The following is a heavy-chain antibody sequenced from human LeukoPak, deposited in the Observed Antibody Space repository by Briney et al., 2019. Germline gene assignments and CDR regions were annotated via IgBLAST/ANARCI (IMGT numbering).Heavy chain of an antibody. CDR1: GGSFSGYY. V-gene: IGHV4-34*01. J-gene: IGHJ5*02. CDR3: ARGPEGNVWGSYRSAWFDP. CDR2: INHSGST. Sequence: SETLSLTCAVYGGSFSGYYWSWIRQPPGKGLEWIGEINHSGSTNYNPSLKSRVTTSVDTSKNQFSLKLSSVTAADTAVYYCARGPEGNVWGSYRSAWFDPWGQGTLVTVSS. D-gene: IGHD3-16*02.